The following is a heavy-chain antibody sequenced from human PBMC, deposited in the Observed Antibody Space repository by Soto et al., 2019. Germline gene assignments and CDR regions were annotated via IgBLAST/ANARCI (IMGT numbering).Heavy chain of an antibody. D-gene: IGHD6-19*01. Sequence: PGGSLRLSCAASGFTFSSYAMSWVRQAPGKGLEWVSAISGSGISTYYADSVKGRFTISRDNSKNTLYLQMNSLRAEDTAAYYCAKEVGYSSGWSEFDYWGQGTLVTVSS. CDR2: ISGSGIST. CDR1: GFTFSSYA. J-gene: IGHJ4*02. CDR3: AKEVGYSSGWSEFDY. V-gene: IGHV3-23*01.